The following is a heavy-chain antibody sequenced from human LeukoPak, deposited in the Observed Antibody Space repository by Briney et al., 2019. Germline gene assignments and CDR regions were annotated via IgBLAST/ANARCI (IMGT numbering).Heavy chain of an antibody. D-gene: IGHD6-19*01. V-gene: IGHV5-51*01. Sequence: GESLKISCKDSGHSSPNYWIGRVRQMPGKGLEWMGIIYLGDSDTRYSPSFQGQVTISVDKSISTAYLQWSSLKVSDTAMYYCARHPSYYSGWPLDYWGQGTLVTVFS. CDR1: GHSSPNYW. CDR2: IYLGDSDT. CDR3: ARHPSYYSGWPLDY. J-gene: IGHJ4*02.